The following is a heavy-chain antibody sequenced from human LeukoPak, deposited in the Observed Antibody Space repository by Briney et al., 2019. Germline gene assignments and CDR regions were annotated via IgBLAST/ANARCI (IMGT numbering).Heavy chain of an antibody. J-gene: IGHJ6*03. CDR2: IDHTGST. CDR3: ARGRVSSNTWYSTYYYYFYMDV. D-gene: IGHD6-13*01. V-gene: IGHV4-59*01. Sequence: PSETLSLTCTVSDDSITNYRTWIRQPPGKGLEWIGYIDHTGSTNYNPSLNSRVTISRDTSKNHFSLELTSATAADTAVYFCARGRVSSNTWYSTYYYYFYMDVWGKGTTVTVSS. CDR1: DDSITNY.